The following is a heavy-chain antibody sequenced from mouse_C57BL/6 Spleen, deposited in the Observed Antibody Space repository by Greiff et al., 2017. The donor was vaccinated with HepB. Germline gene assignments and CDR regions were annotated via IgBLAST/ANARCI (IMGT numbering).Heavy chain of an antibody. D-gene: IGHD4-1*01. Sequence: VQLQQPGAELVKPGASVKLSCKASGYTFTSYWMHWVKQRPGQGLEWIGMIHPNSGSTNYNEKFKGKATLTADKSSSTAYMQLSSLTSEDSAVYFCARSGGLGDWFAYWGQGTLVTVSA. V-gene: IGHV1-64*01. CDR3: ARSGGLGDWFAY. CDR2: IHPNSGST. CDR1: GYTFTSYW. J-gene: IGHJ3*01.